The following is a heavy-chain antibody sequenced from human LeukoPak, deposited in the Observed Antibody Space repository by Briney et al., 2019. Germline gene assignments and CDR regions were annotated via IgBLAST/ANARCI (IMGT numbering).Heavy chain of an antibody. CDR3: AKDDYYDSSGYYYGGVFDY. CDR1: GFTLSSYG. Sequence: GGSLRLSCAASGFTLSSYGMHWVRQAPGKGLEWVAVISYDGSNKYYADSVKGRFTISRDNSKNTLYLQMNSLRAEDTAVYYCAKDDYYDSSGYYYGGVFDYWGQGTLVTVSS. D-gene: IGHD3-22*01. V-gene: IGHV3-30*18. CDR2: ISYDGSNK. J-gene: IGHJ4*02.